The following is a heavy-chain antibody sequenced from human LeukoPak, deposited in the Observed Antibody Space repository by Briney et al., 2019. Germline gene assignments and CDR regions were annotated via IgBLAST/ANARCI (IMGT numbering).Heavy chain of an antibody. D-gene: IGHD4-17*01. CDR3: ARINTVTTQDHFDY. V-gene: IGHV1-46*01. Sequence: ASVKVSCKASVYTFTGYYMHCVRQAPGQGLEWMGIINPSGGSTSYAQKFQGRVTMTRDMSTSTVYMELSSLRSEDTAVYYCARINTVTTQDHFDYWGQGTLVTVSS. CDR2: INPSGGST. J-gene: IGHJ4*02. CDR1: VYTFTGYY.